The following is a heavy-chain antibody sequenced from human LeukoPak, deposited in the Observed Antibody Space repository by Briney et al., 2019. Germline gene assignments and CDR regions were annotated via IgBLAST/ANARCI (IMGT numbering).Heavy chain of an antibody. CDR1: GFTFSAYR. J-gene: IGHJ4*02. CDR2: ISSSSSTI. V-gene: IGHV3-48*01. CDR3: ARDWGNWDFDY. D-gene: IGHD1-1*01. Sequence: GGSLRLSCAASGFTFSAYRMNWVRQAPGKGLECVSYISSSSSTIFYADSVKGRFTISRDNAKNSLYLQMNGLRAEDTAVYYCARDWGNWDFDYWGQGTLVIVSS.